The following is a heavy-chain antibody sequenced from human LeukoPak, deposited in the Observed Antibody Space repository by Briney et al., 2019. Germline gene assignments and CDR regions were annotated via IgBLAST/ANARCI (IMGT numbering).Heavy chain of an antibody. V-gene: IGHV1-18*01. CDR1: GYTFTNYG. CDR2: ISAYNGNT. D-gene: IGHD3-9*01. Sequence: ASVKVSCKASGYTFTNYGISWVRQAPGQGLEWMGWISAYNGNTNYAQKLQGRVTMTTDTSTSTAYMELRSLRSDDTAVYYCARTDYDILTGYYSEWFDPWGQGTLVTVSS. J-gene: IGHJ5*02. CDR3: ARTDYDILTGYYSEWFDP.